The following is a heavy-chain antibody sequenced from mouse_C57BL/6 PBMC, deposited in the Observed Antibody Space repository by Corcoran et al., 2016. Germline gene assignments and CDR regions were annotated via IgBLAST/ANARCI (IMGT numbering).Heavy chain of an antibody. J-gene: IGHJ1*03. CDR1: GYTFTDYY. CDR2: INPNNGGT. Sequence: EVQLQQSGPELVKPGASVKISCKASGYTFTDYYMNWVKQSHGKSLEWIGDINPNNGGTSYNQKFKGKATLTVDKSSSTAYMELRSLTSEDSAVYYCARSRLRRWYFDVWGTGTTVTVSS. CDR3: ARSRLRRWYFDV. D-gene: IGHD2-2*01. V-gene: IGHV1-26*01.